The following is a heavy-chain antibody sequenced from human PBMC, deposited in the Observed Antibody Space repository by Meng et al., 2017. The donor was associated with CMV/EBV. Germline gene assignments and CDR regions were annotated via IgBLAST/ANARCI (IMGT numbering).Heavy chain of an antibody. CDR1: GGTFSSYT. D-gene: IGHD5-12*01. CDR2: IIPILGIA. CDR3: ARSSGYDRYGMDV. J-gene: IGHJ6*02. V-gene: IGHV1-69*02. Sequence: SVKVSCKASGGTFSSYTISWVRQAPGQGLEWMGRIIPILGIANYAQKFQGRVTITADKSTSTAYMELSGLRSEDTAVYYCARSSGYDRYGMDVWGQGTTVTVSS.